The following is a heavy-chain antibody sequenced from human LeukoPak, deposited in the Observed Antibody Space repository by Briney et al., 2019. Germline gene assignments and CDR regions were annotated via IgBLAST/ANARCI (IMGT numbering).Heavy chain of an antibody. CDR3: ARDPYGDYDTSIDY. CDR2: LWYDGSNK. J-gene: IGHJ4*02. CDR1: GFTFSNAW. Sequence: GGSLRLSCAASGFTFSNAWMNWVRQAPGKGLEWVAVLWYDGSNKYYADSVKGRFTISRDNSKNTLYLQMSSLRAEDTAVYYCARDPYGDYDTSIDYWGQGTLVTVSS. V-gene: IGHV3-33*08. D-gene: IGHD4-17*01.